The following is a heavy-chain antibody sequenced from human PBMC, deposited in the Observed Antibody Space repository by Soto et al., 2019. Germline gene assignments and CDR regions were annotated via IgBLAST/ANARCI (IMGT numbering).Heavy chain of an antibody. CDR2: IYYSGST. Sequence: SETLSLTCTVSGGFISSSSYYWGWIRQPPGKGLEWIGSIYYSGSTYYNPSLKSRVTISVDTSKNQFSLKLSSVTAADTAVYYCARHHTPYYYDSSGYYYFDYWGQGTLVTVSS. J-gene: IGHJ4*02. V-gene: IGHV4-39*01. CDR3: ARHHTPYYYDSSGYYYFDY. CDR1: GGFISSSSYY. D-gene: IGHD3-22*01.